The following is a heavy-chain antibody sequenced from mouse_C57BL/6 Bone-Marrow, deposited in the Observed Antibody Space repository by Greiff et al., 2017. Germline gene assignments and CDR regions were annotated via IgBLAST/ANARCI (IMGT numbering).Heavy chain of an antibody. CDR1: GYTFTGYW. CDR2: ILPGSGST. D-gene: IGHD1-1*01. CDR3: ARGDYYGSSPYYFDY. J-gene: IGHJ2*01. V-gene: IGHV1-9*01. Sequence: VQLQQSGAELMKPGASVKLSCKATGYTFTGYWIEWVKQRPGHGLEWIGEILPGSGSTNYNEKFKGTATFTADTSSNAAYMQLSSLTTEDSAIYYCARGDYYGSSPYYFDYWGQGTTLTVAS.